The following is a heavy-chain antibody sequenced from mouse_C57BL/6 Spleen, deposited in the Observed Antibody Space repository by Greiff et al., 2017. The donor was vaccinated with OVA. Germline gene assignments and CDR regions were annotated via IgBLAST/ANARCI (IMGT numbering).Heavy chain of an antibody. Sequence: DVKLQESGGGLVQSGRSLRLSCATSGFTFSDFYMEWVRQAPGKGLEWIAASRNKANDYTTEYSASVKGRFIVSRDTSQSILYLQMNALRAEDTAIYYCARDARGAMDYWGQGTSVTVSS. CDR2: SRNKANDYTT. CDR3: ARDARGAMDY. V-gene: IGHV7-1*01. CDR1: GFTFSDFY. J-gene: IGHJ4*01.